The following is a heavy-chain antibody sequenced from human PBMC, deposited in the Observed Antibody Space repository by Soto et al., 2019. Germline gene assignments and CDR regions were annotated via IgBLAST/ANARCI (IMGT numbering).Heavy chain of an antibody. D-gene: IGHD2-2*01. CDR1: GGSISSYY. Sequence: SETLSLTXTVSGGSISSYYWSWIRQPAGKGLEWIGRIYTSGSTNYNPSLKSRVTMSVDTSKNQFSLKLSSVTAADTAVYYCARVLVPRYCSSTSCSNWFDPWGQGTLVTVSS. CDR3: ARVLVPRYCSSTSCSNWFDP. CDR2: IYTSGST. J-gene: IGHJ5*02. V-gene: IGHV4-4*07.